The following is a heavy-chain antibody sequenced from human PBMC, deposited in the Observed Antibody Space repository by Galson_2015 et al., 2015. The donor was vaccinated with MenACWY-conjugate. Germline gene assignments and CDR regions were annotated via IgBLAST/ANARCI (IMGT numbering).Heavy chain of an antibody. CDR3: ARLGGNYRTTSHFDY. D-gene: IGHD1-26*01. CDR1: GFTFSAYW. J-gene: IGHJ4*02. Sequence: SLRLSCAASGFTFSAYWMHWVRQAPGKGLVWVSRISSDGSRTSNADSVTGRCRITRDRDKTAQDLQMNSLRAEDTAVYYCARLGGNYRTTSHFDYWGQGTLVTVSS. V-gene: IGHV3-74*01. CDR2: ISSDGSRT.